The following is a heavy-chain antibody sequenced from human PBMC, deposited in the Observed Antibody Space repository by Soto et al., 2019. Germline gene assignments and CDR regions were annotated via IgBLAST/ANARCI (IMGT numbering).Heavy chain of an antibody. D-gene: IGHD6-19*01. Sequence: PXRCLRRSGLASGFICSSYCKHWVLQAPGKRLLWVARINSLGSITDYADARKGRFTISRDNAQNTLDLQMNSLTAGDTAVYYCVRWTGWSAADYWGRGTLVTVSS. J-gene: IGHJ4*02. CDR2: INSLGSIT. CDR3: VRWTGWSAADY. V-gene: IGHV3-74*01. CDR1: GFICSSYC.